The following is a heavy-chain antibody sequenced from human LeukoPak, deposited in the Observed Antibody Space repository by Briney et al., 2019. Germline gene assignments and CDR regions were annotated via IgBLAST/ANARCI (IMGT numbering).Heavy chain of an antibody. J-gene: IGHJ6*02. D-gene: IGHD3-3*01. CDR3: AKGVPVERGSGYYEYYYYGMDV. CDR2: ISGSGGST. V-gene: IGHV3-23*01. Sequence: GGSLRLSCAASGFTFSSYAMSWVRQAPGKGLEWVSAISGSGGSTYYADSVKGRFTISRDNSMNTLYLQMNSLRAEDTAVYCCAKGVPVERGSGYYEYYYYGMDVWGQGTTVTVSS. CDR1: GFTFSSYA.